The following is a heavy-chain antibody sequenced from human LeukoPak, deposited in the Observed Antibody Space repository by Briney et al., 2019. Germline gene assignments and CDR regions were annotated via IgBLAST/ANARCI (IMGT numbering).Heavy chain of an antibody. V-gene: IGHV1-69*04. D-gene: IGHD1-26*01. CDR3: AREAPIVGATTFDY. CDR2: IIPMLGIA. Sequence: SVKVSCKASGGTFSSYAISWVRQAPGQGLEWMGRIIPMLGIANYAQKFQGRVTITADKSTSTAYMELSSLRSEETAVYYCAREAPIVGATTFDYWGQGTLVTVSS. J-gene: IGHJ4*02. CDR1: GGTFSSYA.